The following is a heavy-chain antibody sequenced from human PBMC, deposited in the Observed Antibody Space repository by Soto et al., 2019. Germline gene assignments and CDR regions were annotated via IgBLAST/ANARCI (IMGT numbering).Heavy chain of an antibody. CDR3: AKGTGTKQRYYFDY. D-gene: IGHD1-7*01. V-gene: IGHV3-30*18. J-gene: IGHJ4*02. Sequence: GGSLRLSCAASGFTFSSYGMHWVRQAPGKGLEWVAVISYDGSNKYYADSVKGRFTISRDNSKNTLYLQMNSLRAEDTAVYYCAKGTGTKQRYYFDYWGQGTLVTVSS. CDR1: GFTFSSYG. CDR2: ISYDGSNK.